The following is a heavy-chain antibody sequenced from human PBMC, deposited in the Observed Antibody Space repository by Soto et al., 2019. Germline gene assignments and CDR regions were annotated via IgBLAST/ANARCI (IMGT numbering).Heavy chain of an antibody. Sequence: EVQLVESGGGLVKPGGSLRLSCAASGFTFSSYSMNWVRQAPGKGLEWVSSISSSSSYIYYADSVKGRFTISRDNAKNSLYLQMNGLRAEDTAVYYCARAYNWNEGPDYWGQGTLVTVSS. CDR1: GFTFSSYS. D-gene: IGHD1-20*01. V-gene: IGHV3-21*01. CDR2: ISSSSSYI. J-gene: IGHJ4*02. CDR3: ARAYNWNEGPDY.